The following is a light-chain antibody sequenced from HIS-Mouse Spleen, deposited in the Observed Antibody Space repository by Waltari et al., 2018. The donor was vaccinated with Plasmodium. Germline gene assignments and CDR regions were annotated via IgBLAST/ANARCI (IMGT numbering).Light chain of an antibody. CDR2: GAY. Sequence: IVMTQSPATLSVSPGERAPLACRASQSVSSNLAWYQQKPGQAPRLLIYGAYTKPPVIPARFSGSGSGTEFTLTISSMQSEVVAVYYCQQYNNWPRGTFGQGTKVEIK. V-gene: IGKV3-15*01. CDR1: QSVSSN. J-gene: IGKJ1*01. CDR3: QQYNNWPRGT.